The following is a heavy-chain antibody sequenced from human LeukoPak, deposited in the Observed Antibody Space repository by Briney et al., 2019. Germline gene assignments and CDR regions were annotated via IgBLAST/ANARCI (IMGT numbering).Heavy chain of an antibody. V-gene: IGHV4-59*06. CDR2: IYYTGST. D-gene: IGHD6-6*01. J-gene: IGHJ4*02. Sequence: SETLSLTCSVSGGSISGYFWSWIRQPPGKELEWIGYIYYTGSTYYSPSLKSRVSISVDTSKNQFSLKVSSVTAADTAIYYCATFTTSSGFKYWGQGTLVTVSS. CDR3: ATFTTSSGFKY. CDR1: GGSISGYF.